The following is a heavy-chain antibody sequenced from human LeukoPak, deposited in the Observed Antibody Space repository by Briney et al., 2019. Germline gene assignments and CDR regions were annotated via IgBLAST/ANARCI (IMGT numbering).Heavy chain of an antibody. CDR2: IYYSGST. J-gene: IGHJ6*02. CDR3: ATDPAYYYYYGMDV. D-gene: IGHD2-2*01. V-gene: IGHV4-59*05. Sequence: KTGGSLRLSCAASGFTFSSYSMNWVRQAPGKGLEWIGSIYYSGSTYYNPSLKSRVTISVDTSKNQFSLKLSSVTAADTAVYYCATDPAYYYYYGMDVWGQGTTVTVSS. CDR1: GFTFSSYSMN.